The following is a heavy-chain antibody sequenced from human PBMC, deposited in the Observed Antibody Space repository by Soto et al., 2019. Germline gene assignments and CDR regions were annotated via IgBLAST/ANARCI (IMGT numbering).Heavy chain of an antibody. D-gene: IGHD3-3*01. CDR1: GFTFSNAW. CDR2: IRSKTDGGTI. V-gene: IGHV3-15*07. J-gene: IGHJ6*02. CDR3: ARVAIFGVVATYGMDV. Sequence: GGSLRLSCAASGFTFSNAWMTWVRQAPGKGLEWVGRIRSKTDGGTIDYAAPVKGRFTISRDNSKNTLYLQMNSLRAEDTAVYYCARVAIFGVVATYGMDVWGQGTTVTV.